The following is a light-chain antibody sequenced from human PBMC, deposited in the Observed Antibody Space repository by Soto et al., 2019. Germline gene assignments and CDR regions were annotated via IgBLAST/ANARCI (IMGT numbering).Light chain of an antibody. J-gene: IGKJ2*01. V-gene: IGKV1-39*01. Sequence: DIQMTQSLSSLSASVGDSVTITCRASQSISNSLSWYQQKPGKAPKFLIYVASTLQRGVPSRFSGSGSGTDFTLTISSLQPEDFANYYCQQTFSTPYTFGQGTKLEIK. CDR3: QQTFSTPYT. CDR2: VAS. CDR1: QSISNS.